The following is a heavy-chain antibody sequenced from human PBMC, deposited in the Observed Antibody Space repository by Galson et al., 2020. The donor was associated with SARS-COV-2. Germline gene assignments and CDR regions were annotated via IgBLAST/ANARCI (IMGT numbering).Heavy chain of an antibody. CDR1: GTSISSGSYS. V-gene: IGHV4-30-2*01. CDR3: ARLHYGEYAPEAFDI. Sequence: SETLSLTCAVSGTSISSGSYSWNCIRPPPGQGLEWTGYISHSGGTYYNPSLKSRVTISGDRSKNQFSLRLSSVTAADTAVYYCARLHYGEYAPEAFDIWGPGTRVTVAS. J-gene: IGHJ3*02. CDR2: ISHSGGT. D-gene: IGHD4-17*01.